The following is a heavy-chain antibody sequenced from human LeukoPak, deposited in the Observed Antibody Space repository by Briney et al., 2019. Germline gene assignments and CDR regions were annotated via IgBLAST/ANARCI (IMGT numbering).Heavy chain of an antibody. CDR2: INPNSGGT. J-gene: IGHJ5*02. CDR3: APALRYFDWLSFDP. CDR1: GYTFTGYY. D-gene: IGHD3-9*01. Sequence: ASVKVSCKASGYTFTGYYMHWVRQAPGQGLEWMGWINPNSGGTNYAQKFQGRVTMTRDTSISTAYMELSRLRSDDTAVYYCAPALRYFDWLSFDPWGQGTLVTVSS. V-gene: IGHV1-2*02.